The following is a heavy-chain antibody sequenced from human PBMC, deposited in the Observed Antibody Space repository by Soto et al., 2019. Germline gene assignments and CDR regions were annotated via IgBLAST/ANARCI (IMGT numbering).Heavy chain of an antibody. D-gene: IGHD2-15*01. CDR1: GFTFSNAW. J-gene: IGHJ6*02. Sequence: KTGGSLRLSCAASGFTFSNAWMSWVRQAPGKGLEWVGRIKSKTDGGTTDYAAPVKGRFTISRDDSKNTLYLQMNSLKTEDTAVYYCTTTSPHPQPALGYCSGGSCYYYGMDVWGQGTTVTVSS. CDR2: IKSKTDGGTT. CDR3: TTTSPHPQPALGYCSGGSCYYYGMDV. V-gene: IGHV3-15*01.